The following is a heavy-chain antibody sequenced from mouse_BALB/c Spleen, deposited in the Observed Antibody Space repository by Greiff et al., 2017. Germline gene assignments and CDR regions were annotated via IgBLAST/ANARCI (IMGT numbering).Heavy chain of an antibody. J-gene: IGHJ4*01. Sequence: EVQLQQSGAELVKPGASVKLSCTASGFNIKDTYMHWVKQRPEQGLEWIGRIDPANGNTKYDLKFQGKATITADTSSNTAYLQLSSLTSEDTAVYYCARGVHYYGYYAMDYWGQGTSVTVSS. CDR2: IDPANGNT. CDR1: GFNIKDTY. D-gene: IGHD1-2*01. V-gene: IGHV14-3*02. CDR3: ARGVHYYGYYAMDY.